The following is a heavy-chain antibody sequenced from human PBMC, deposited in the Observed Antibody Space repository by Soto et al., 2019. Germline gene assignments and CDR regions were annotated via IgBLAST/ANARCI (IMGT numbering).Heavy chain of an antibody. J-gene: IGHJ4*02. CDR2: INPNSGGT. D-gene: IGHD3-22*01. CDR3: ARTYYDSSGYDY. V-gene: IGHV1-2*02. Sequence: ASVKGFCKASGYTFTGYYMRWVRQAPGQGLEWMGWINPNSGGTNYAQKFQGRVTMTRDTSISTAYMELSRLRSDDTAVYYCARTYYDSSGYDYWGQGTLVTVSS. CDR1: GYTFTGYY.